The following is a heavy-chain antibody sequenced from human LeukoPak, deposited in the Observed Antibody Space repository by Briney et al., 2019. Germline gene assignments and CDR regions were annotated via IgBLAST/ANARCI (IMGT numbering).Heavy chain of an antibody. J-gene: IGHJ4*02. D-gene: IGHD5-12*01. CDR1: GYTFTGYY. Sequence: ASVKVSCKASGYTFTGYYMHWVRQAPGRGLEWMGWIDPNSGGTNYAQKFQGRVTMTRDTSISTAYMELSRLRSDDTAVYYCARDFGRGYSGYDSNWGQGTLVTVSS. V-gene: IGHV1-2*02. CDR3: ARDFGRGYSGYDSN. CDR2: IDPNSGGT.